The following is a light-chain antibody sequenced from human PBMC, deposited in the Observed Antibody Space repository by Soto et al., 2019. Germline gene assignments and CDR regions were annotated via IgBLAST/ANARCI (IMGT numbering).Light chain of an antibody. J-gene: IGKJ2*01. CDR2: DAS. CDR3: QQYNNLQYT. Sequence: DIQMNQSPSSLSASLGDRVTITCQASQDISKYLHWYQQRPGKAPILVIYDASNLEAGAPSRFSGGGSGTSFSLTISSLQPEDIGTYFCQQYNNLQYTFGQGTKLEIK. V-gene: IGKV1-33*01. CDR1: QDISKY.